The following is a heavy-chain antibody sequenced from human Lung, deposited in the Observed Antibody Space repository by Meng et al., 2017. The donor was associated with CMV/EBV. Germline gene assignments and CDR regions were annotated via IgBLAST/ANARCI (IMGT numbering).Heavy chain of an antibody. V-gene: IGHV3-11*01. D-gene: IGHD3-3*01. CDR1: GFAFNENY. CDR2: ITSSGSTR. Sequence: GESLKISCAASGFAFNENYMSWIRQAPGKELEWVSCITSSGSTRYYADSVKGRFTISRDNAKNSVFLQMNSLRVEDTAVYYCARRALIEGLEIEAYWGQGTLVXVSS. J-gene: IGHJ4*02. CDR3: ARRALIEGLEIEAY.